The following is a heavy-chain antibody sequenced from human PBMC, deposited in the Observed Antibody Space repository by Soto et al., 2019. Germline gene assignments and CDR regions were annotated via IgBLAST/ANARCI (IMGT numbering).Heavy chain of an antibody. CDR3: ASPHSSSWYETWFDP. CDR2: ISYDGSNK. J-gene: IGHJ5*02. D-gene: IGHD6-13*01. Sequence: QVQLVESGGGVVQPGRSLRLSCAASGFTFSSYAMHWVRQAPGKGLEWVAVISYDGSNKYYADSVKGRFTISRDNSKNTLYQQKNSLRAEDTAVYYCASPHSSSWYETWFDPWGQRTQVTVSS. V-gene: IGHV3-30-3*01. CDR1: GFTFSSYA.